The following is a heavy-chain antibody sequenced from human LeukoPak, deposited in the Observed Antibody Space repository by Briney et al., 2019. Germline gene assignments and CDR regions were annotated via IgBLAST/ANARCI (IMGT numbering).Heavy chain of an antibody. V-gene: IGHV3-23*01. D-gene: IGHD3-10*01. Sequence: AGSLTLSCAASGCTFSTYTMNWVRQAPGKGLEWVSAISGSGGSTYYADSMNGRSTISRANSKNTLFLQMNSPRAEHTALYYWAKASEYYGSGSYPIGGFYWGQGTLVTVSS. CDR2: ISGSGGST. CDR1: GCTFSTYT. CDR3: AKASEYYGSGSYPIGGFY. J-gene: IGHJ4*02.